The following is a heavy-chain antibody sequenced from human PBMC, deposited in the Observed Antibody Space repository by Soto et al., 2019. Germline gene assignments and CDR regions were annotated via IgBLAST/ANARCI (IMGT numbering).Heavy chain of an antibody. CDR2: IIPIFCTA. V-gene: IGHV1-69*13. CDR3: TRGGNDFWSGYPAPYYGMDV. Sequence: SEKVSCKASGGAVLSYAISWVRQATGQGLEWMGGIIPIFCTANYAQKFQGRVTITADESTSTAYMELSSLSSEDTAVYYCTRGGNDFWSGYPAPYYGMDVWGQGTTVTVSS. CDR1: GGAVLSYA. J-gene: IGHJ6*02. D-gene: IGHD3-3*01.